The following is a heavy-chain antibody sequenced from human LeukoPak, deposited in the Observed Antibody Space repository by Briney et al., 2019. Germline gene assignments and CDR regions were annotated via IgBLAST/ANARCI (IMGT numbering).Heavy chain of an antibody. V-gene: IGHV4-38-2*01. Sequence: SETLSLTCAVSGYSISSGYYWGWIRQPPGKGLEWIGSIYHSGSTYYNPSLKSRVTISVDTSKNQFSLKLSSVTAADTAVYYCARVSDYGDYEGVCYFDYWGQGTLVTVSS. CDR3: ARVSDYGDYEGVCYFDY. CDR1: GYSISSGYY. D-gene: IGHD4-17*01. J-gene: IGHJ4*02. CDR2: IYHSGST.